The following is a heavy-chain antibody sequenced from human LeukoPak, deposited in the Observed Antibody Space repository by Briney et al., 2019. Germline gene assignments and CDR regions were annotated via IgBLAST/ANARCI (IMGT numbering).Heavy chain of an antibody. Sequence: GGSLRLSCAASGFTFSSYGMNWVRQAPGKGLEWVSSISSSSSYIYYADSVKGRFTISRDNAKNSLYLQMNSLRAEDTAVYYCASFLRGYSGYDKSGGDYWGQGTLVTVSS. CDR1: GFTFSSYG. CDR3: ASFLRGYSGYDKSGGDY. V-gene: IGHV3-21*01. D-gene: IGHD5-12*01. J-gene: IGHJ4*02. CDR2: ISSSSSYI.